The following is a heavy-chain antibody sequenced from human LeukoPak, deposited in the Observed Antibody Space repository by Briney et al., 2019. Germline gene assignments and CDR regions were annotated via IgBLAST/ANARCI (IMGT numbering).Heavy chain of an antibody. CDR1: GGSVSSSSYY. CDR2: IYYSGST. J-gene: IGHJ4*02. D-gene: IGHD2-15*01. Sequence: PSETLSLTRSVSGGSVSSSSYYWGWIRQPPGKGLEWIGTIYYSGSTYYNPSLKSRVTISVDTSQNQFSLKLSSVTAADTAVYYCARRGGYCSGGSCYSWGYWGQGTLVTVSS. CDR3: ARRGGYCSGGSCYSWGY. V-gene: IGHV4-39*01.